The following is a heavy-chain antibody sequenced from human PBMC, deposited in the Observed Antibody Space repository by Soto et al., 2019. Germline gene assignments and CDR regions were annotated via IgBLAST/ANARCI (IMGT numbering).Heavy chain of an antibody. CDR2: ISGSGGST. CDR3: AKGGGYCSSTSCYVGRPGAVYYGMDV. CDR1: GFTFSSYA. Sequence: GGSLRLSCAASGFTFSSYAMSWVRQAPGKGLEWVSAISGSGGSTYYADSVKGRFTISRDNSKNTLYLQMNSLRAEDTAVYYCAKGGGYCSSTSCYVGRPGAVYYGMDVWGQGTTVTVSS. V-gene: IGHV3-23*01. D-gene: IGHD2-2*01. J-gene: IGHJ6*02.